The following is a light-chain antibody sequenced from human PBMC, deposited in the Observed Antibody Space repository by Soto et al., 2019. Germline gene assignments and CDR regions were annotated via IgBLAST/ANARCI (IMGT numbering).Light chain of an antibody. CDR2: GAS. CDR3: QQYNSYPYT. Sequence: ETVLTQSPATLSVSPGETATLSCTTSQGLNRNLAWYQQKLGQAPRVLIYGASTRAAGIPARFSGSGSGTEFILTISSLQSEDFATYYCQQYNSYPYTFGQGTKLEIK. CDR1: QGLNRN. J-gene: IGKJ2*01. V-gene: IGKV3-15*01.